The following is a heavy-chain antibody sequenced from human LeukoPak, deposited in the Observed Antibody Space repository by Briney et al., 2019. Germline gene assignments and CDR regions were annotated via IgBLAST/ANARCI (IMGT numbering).Heavy chain of an antibody. V-gene: IGHV3-23*01. J-gene: IGHJ4*02. CDR2: ISGGGDST. D-gene: IGHD6-19*01. Sequence: PGGSLRLSCAASGFTFSSYAMSWVRQAPEKGLEWVSAISGGGDSTYYADSVKGRFTLSRDNSKNTLYLQMNSLRAEDTAVYYCARERVAGDFNYWGQGTLVTVSS. CDR1: GFTFSSYA. CDR3: ARERVAGDFNY.